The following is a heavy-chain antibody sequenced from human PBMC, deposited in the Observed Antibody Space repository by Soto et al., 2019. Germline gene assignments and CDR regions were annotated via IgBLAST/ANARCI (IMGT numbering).Heavy chain of an antibody. J-gene: IGHJ3*02. Sequence: EVQLLESGGALEQPGGSLRLSCAASGFTFSSYAMSWVRQAPGKGLEWVSAISGSGGSTYYADSVKGRFTISRDNSKNTLYLQMNSLRAEDTAVYYCAKDGAQHDAFDIWGQGTMVTVSS. D-gene: IGHD2-2*01. CDR2: ISGSGGST. CDR1: GFTFSSYA. CDR3: AKDGAQHDAFDI. V-gene: IGHV3-23*01.